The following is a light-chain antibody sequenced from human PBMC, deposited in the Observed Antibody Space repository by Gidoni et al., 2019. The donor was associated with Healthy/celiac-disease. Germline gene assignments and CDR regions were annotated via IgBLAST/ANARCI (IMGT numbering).Light chain of an antibody. CDR3: KKYNSAHLFT. V-gene: IGKV1-27*01. CDR2: AAS. Sequence: DIQITQSPSSLSASVGDRVTITCRASQGISNYLAWYQQKPGKVPKLLIYAASNLQSGVPSRFSGSGSGTDFNITISSLQPEDVATEYCKKYNSAHLFTCGPGTKVDIK. J-gene: IGKJ3*01. CDR1: QGISNY.